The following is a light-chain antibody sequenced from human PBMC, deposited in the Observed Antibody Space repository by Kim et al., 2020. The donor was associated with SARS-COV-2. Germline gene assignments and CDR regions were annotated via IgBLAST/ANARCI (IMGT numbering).Light chain of an antibody. J-gene: IGKJ1*01. Sequence: IQMTQSPSSLSASVGDRVTITCRASQDISRYLNWYQQKPGKAPKLLIYTASSLQSGVPSRFTGSGSETDFTLTISSLQPEDVATYYCQQTYSAARAFGRGPKVDIK. CDR3: QQTYSAARA. CDR2: TAS. CDR1: QDISRY. V-gene: IGKV1-39*01.